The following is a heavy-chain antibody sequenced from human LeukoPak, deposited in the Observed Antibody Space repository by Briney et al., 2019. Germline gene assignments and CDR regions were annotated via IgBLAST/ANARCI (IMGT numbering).Heavy chain of an antibody. CDR1: GGSISSYY. CDR2: IYYSGST. Sequence: SETLSLTCTVSGGSISSYYWSWIRQPPGKGLEWIGYIYYSGSTNYNPSLKSRVTISVDTSKNQFSLKLSSVTAADTAVYYCARVGAAAGNHYYYHYMDVWGKGTTVTVSS. J-gene: IGHJ6*03. D-gene: IGHD6-13*01. CDR3: ARVGAAAGNHYYYHYMDV. V-gene: IGHV4-59*12.